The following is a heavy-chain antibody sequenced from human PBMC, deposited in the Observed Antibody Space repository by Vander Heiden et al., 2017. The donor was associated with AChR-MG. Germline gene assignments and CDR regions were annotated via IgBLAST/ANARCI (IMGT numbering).Heavy chain of an antibody. CDR3: AKMPPYGSGSYYGNDY. V-gene: IGHV3-30*18. CDR1: GFPFSSYG. D-gene: IGHD3-10*01. CDR2: ISYDGSKK. J-gene: IGHJ4*02. Sequence: QVQLVESGGGVVQPGRSLRLSCAASGFPFSSYGMHWVRQAPGKGLGWVAVISYDGSKKYYADSVKGRFTISRDNSKNTLYLQMNSLRAEDTAVYYCAKMPPYGSGSYYGNDYWGQGNLVTVSS.